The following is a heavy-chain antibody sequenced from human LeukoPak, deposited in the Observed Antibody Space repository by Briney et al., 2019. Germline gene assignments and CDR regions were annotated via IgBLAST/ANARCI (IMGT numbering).Heavy chain of an antibody. D-gene: IGHD6-13*01. J-gene: IGHJ4*02. V-gene: IGHV4-34*01. Sequence: SETLSLTYAVYGGSFSGYYWSWIRQPPGKGLEWIGEINHSGSTNYNPSLKSRVTISVDTSKNQFSLKLSSVTAADTAVYYCARVGYSSSWSHTNYFDYWGQGTLVTVSS. CDR3: ARVGYSSSWSHTNYFDY. CDR2: INHSGST. CDR1: GGSFSGYY.